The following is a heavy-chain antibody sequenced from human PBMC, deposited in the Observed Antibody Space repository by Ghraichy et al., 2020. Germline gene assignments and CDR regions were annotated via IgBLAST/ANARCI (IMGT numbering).Heavy chain of an antibody. CDR1: GFTFSSYA. CDR3: AKSGGPRKYQLLSYFDY. Sequence: GGSLRLSCAASGFTFSSYAMSWVRQAPGKGLEWVSAISGSGGSTYYADSVKGRFTISRDNSKNTLYLQMNSLRAEDTAVYYCAKSGGPRKYQLLSYFDYWGQGTLVTVSS. D-gene: IGHD2-2*01. CDR2: ISGSGGST. J-gene: IGHJ4*02. V-gene: IGHV3-23*01.